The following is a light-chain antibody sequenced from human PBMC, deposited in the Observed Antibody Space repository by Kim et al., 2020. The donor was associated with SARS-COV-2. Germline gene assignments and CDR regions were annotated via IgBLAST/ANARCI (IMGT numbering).Light chain of an antibody. CDR3: QQTDSFPWT. Sequence: ASVGERVIITCRASQGICDWLAWYQQKPGKAPKRLIYEASSLQSGVPSRFSGSGSGTDFTLTIRSLQPEDFATYYCQQTDSFPWTFGQGTKVEIK. V-gene: IGKV1-12*01. J-gene: IGKJ1*01. CDR2: EAS. CDR1: QGICDW.